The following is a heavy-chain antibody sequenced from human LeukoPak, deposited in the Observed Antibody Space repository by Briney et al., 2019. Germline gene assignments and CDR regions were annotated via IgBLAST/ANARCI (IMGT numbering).Heavy chain of an antibody. D-gene: IGHD3-10*01. Sequence: GSLRLSCAASGFTFSSYSMNWVRQAPGKGLEWVSSISSSSSYIYYADSAKGRFTISRDNAKNSLYLQMNSLRAEDTAVYYCARDSTSGSSMDVWGQGTTVTVSS. CDR3: ARDSTSGSSMDV. CDR2: ISSSSSYI. J-gene: IGHJ6*02. V-gene: IGHV3-21*01. CDR1: GFTFSSYS.